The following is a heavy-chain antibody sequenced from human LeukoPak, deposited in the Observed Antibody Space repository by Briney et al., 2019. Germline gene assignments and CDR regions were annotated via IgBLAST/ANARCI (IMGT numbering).Heavy chain of an antibody. J-gene: IGHJ4*02. Sequence: GGSLRLSCAASGFTFSSYAMSWVRQAPGKGLEWVSTISASGSTTFYADPVRGRFTVSRDTSRSTLYLQMNSLRAEDTVVYYCAKSQYDFWSGYFDYWGQGTLVTVSS. V-gene: IGHV3-23*01. CDR3: AKSQYDFWSGYFDY. CDR2: ISASGSTT. CDR1: GFTFSSYA. D-gene: IGHD3-3*01.